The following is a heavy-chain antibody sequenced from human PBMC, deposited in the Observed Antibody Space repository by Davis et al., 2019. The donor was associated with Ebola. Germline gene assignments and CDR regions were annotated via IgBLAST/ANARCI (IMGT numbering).Heavy chain of an antibody. J-gene: IGHJ3*02. D-gene: IGHD1-26*01. CDR2: LGTSADT. CDR3: AKDTSNIWFDI. V-gene: IGHV3-23*01. CDR1: GFSFRTYW. Sequence: GESLKISCAASGFSFRTYWMSWVRQAPGKGLEWVSTLGTSADTYYADSVKGRFTISRDNSKNTLYLQINGLRVEDTAIYYCAKDTSNIWFDIWGQGTNVTVSS.